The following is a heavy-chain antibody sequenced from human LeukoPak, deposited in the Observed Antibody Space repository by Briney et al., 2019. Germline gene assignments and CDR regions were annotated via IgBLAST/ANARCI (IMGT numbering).Heavy chain of an antibody. D-gene: IGHD3-10*01. V-gene: IGHV1-69*04. CDR1: GGTFSSYA. Sequence: SVKVSCKASGGTFSSYAISWVRQAPGQGPEWMGRIIPILGIANYAQKFQGRVTITADKSTSTAYMELSSLRSEDTAVYYCARGISRFGESHLDYWGQGTLVTVSS. CDR2: IIPILGIA. CDR3: ARGISRFGESHLDY. J-gene: IGHJ4*02.